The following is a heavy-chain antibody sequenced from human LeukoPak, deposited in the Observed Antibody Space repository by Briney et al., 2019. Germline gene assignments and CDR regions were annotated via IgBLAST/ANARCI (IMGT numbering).Heavy chain of an antibody. Sequence: ASVKVSCKASGYTFTGYYMHWVRQAPGQGLEWMGWINPNSGGTNYAQKFQGRVTMTRDTSISTAYMELSRLRSDDTAVYYCLSYCSSTSCYESNWFDPWGQGTLVTVSS. CDR3: LSYCSSTSCYESNWFDP. V-gene: IGHV1-2*02. CDR1: GYTFTGYY. D-gene: IGHD2-2*01. CDR2: INPNSGGT. J-gene: IGHJ5*02.